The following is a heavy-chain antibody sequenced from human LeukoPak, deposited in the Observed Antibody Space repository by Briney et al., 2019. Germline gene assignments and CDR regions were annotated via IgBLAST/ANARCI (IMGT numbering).Heavy chain of an antibody. D-gene: IGHD6-13*01. V-gene: IGHV3-66*01. CDR3: ARDFSSSLYNWFDP. CDR1: GFTVSSNY. CDR2: IYSGGST. J-gene: IGHJ5*02. Sequence: GGSLRLSCAASGFTVSSNYMSWVRQAPGKGLEWVSVIYSGGSTYYADSVKGRFTISRDNSKNTLYLQMNSLRAEDTAVYYCARDFSSSLYNWFDPWGQGTLVTVSS.